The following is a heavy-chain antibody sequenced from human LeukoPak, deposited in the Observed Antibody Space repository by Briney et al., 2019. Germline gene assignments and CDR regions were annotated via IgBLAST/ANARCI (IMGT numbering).Heavy chain of an antibody. V-gene: IGHV1-18*01. D-gene: IGHD3-3*01. Sequence: ASVKVSCKASGYTFTSYVISWVRQAPGQGLEWMGWISAYNGNTNYAQKLQGRVTMTTDTSTSTAYMELRSLRSDDTAVYYCAREQRTYYDFWSGYFMDVWGQGTTVTVSS. J-gene: IGHJ6*02. CDR3: AREQRTYYDFWSGYFMDV. CDR1: GYTFTSYV. CDR2: ISAYNGNT.